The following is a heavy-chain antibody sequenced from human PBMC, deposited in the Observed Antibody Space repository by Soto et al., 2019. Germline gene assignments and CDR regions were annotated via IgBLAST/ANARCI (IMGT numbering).Heavy chain of an antibody. CDR2: IIPIFGTA. V-gene: IGHV1-69*13. Sequence: GASVKVSCKASGGTFSSYAISWVRQAPGQGLEWMGGIIPIFGTANYAQKFQGRVTITADESTSTAYMELSSLRSEDTAVYYCARCTLRNYGMDVWGQGTTGTVSS. D-gene: IGHD4-17*01. CDR1: GGTFSSYA. CDR3: ARCTLRNYGMDV. J-gene: IGHJ6*02.